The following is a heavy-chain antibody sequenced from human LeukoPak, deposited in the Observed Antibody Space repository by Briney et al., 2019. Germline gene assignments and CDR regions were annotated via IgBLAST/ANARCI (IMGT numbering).Heavy chain of an antibody. CDR2: FYTSGST. J-gene: IGHJ5*02. CDR3: ARESGLDYYDSSGQGNWFDP. CDR1: DGSISCYN. V-gene: IGHV4-4*07. D-gene: IGHD3-22*01. Sequence: SDTLFFTCAASDGSISCYNWSWIQQPAGKGLEWIGRFYTSGSTNYNPSLKSRVTISVDKSKNQFSLKLSSVTAADTAVYYCARESGLDYYDSSGQGNWFDPWGQGTLVTVSS.